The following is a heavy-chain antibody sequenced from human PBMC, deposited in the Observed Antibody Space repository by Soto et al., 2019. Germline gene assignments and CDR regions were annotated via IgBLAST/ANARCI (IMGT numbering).Heavy chain of an antibody. D-gene: IGHD3-16*01. CDR1: SGSIRCGDCY. CDR3: ATFSTYDYDRRGYTTVFDM. Sequence: SETLSVTCTVSSGSIRCGDCYWTWTRQPPGKGLEWIGYIYSSGSTSYNPSLKSRITISVDTSKNQFSLKLSSVTAADTAVYYCATFSTYDYDRRGYTTVFDMLGKGTMVT. V-gene: IGHV4-30-4*01. J-gene: IGHJ3*02. CDR2: IYSSGST.